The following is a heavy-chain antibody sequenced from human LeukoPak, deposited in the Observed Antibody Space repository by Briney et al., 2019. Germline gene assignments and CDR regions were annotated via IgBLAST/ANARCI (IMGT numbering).Heavy chain of an antibody. D-gene: IGHD5-12*01. CDR3: ARGASGYAFDY. Sequence: SETLSLTCAVYGGSFSGYYWSWIRQPPGKGLEWIGEINHSGSTNYNPSLKSRVTISVDTSKDQFSLKLSSVTAADTAVYYCARGASGYAFDYWGRGTLVTVSS. V-gene: IGHV4-34*01. CDR2: INHSGST. CDR1: GGSFSGYY. J-gene: IGHJ4*02.